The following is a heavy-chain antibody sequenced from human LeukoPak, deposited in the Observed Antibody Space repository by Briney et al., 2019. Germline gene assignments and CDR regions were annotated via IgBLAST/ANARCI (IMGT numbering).Heavy chain of an antibody. CDR2: ISWNSGSI. D-gene: IGHD4-17*01. J-gene: IGHJ4*02. CDR3: ARGYYGDPSQVYYFDS. CDR1: GFTFDDYA. V-gene: IGHV3-9*01. Sequence: PGGSLRLSCAASGFTFDDYAMHWVRQAPGKGLEWVSGISWNSGSIGYADSVKGRFTISRDNAKNSLYLQMNSLRAEDTAVYYCARGYYGDPSQVYYFDSWGQGTLVTVSS.